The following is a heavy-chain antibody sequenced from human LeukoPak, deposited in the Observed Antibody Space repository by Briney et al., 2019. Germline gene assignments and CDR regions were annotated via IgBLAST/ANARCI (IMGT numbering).Heavy chain of an antibody. CDR2: ILPIFVAA. CDR1: GSTFSRYA. CDR3: ARARYIWSGFYY. J-gene: IGHJ4*02. V-gene: IGHV1-69*13. D-gene: IGHD3-9*01. Sequence: GASLKVSCTASGSTFSRYAISWARQAPGQGLEWMKGILPIFVAASFAQKFENRVTITADEFTSTAFLELSSLRSGDTALYFLARARYIWSGFYYWGEGRLVSVSS.